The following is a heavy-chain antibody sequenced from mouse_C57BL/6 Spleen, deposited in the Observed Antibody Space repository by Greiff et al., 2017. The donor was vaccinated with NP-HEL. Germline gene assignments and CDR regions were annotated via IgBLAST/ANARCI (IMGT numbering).Heavy chain of an antibody. Sequence: EVQLQQSGPELVKPGASVKISCKASGYTFTDYYMNWVKQSHGKSLEWIGDINPNNGGTSYNQKFKGKATLTVDKSSSTAYMELRSLTSEDSAVYYCARFEDGYYVSSYYAMDYWGQGTSVTVSS. CDR1: GYTFTDYY. J-gene: IGHJ4*01. CDR3: ARFEDGYYVSSYYAMDY. D-gene: IGHD2-3*01. CDR2: INPNNGGT. V-gene: IGHV1-26*01.